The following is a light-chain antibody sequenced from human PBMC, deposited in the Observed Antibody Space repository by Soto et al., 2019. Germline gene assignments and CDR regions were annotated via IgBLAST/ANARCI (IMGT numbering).Light chain of an antibody. CDR3: QSYDSSLNAVVV. CDR2: GNT. V-gene: IGLV1-40*01. J-gene: IGLJ2*01. CDR1: SSSIGADYD. Sequence: QSVLTQPPSVSGAPGQRVTISCTGSSSSIGADYDVHWYQHLPGTAPKLLIYGNTNRPSGVPDRFSGSKSGTSASLAITGLQAEDEADYYCQSYDSSLNAVVVFGGGTKLTVL.